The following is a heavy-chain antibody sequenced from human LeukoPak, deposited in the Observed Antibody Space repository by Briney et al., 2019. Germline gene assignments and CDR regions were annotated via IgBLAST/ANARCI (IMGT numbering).Heavy chain of an antibody. Sequence: SETLSLTCTVSGGSVSSTTYYWSWIRQPPGKGLEYVGYIYYTGGTNYNPSLKSRVTVSLDTPNNQFSLKLTSVTATDTAVYYCARLGFCRGDNCLDDYWGQGTLVTVSS. D-gene: IGHD2-15*01. CDR2: IYYTGGT. V-gene: IGHV4-61*01. CDR3: ARLGFCRGDNCLDDY. J-gene: IGHJ4*02. CDR1: GGSVSSTTYY.